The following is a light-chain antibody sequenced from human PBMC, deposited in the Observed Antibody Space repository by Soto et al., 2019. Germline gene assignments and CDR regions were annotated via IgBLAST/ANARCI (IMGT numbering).Light chain of an antibody. CDR2: GAS. J-gene: IGKJ3*01. V-gene: IGKV3-20*01. CDR3: QQYGSSPFT. Sequence: EIVLTQSPGTLSLSPGERATLSCRASQSVSSSYLAWYQHKPGQAPRLLIYGASSRATGIPDRFSGSGSGTDFILTISRLEPEDFAVYYCQQYGSSPFTFDPGTKVHI. CDR1: QSVSSSY.